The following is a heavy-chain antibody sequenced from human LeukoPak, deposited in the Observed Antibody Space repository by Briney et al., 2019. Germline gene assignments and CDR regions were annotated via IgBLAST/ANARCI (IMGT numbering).Heavy chain of an antibody. D-gene: IGHD6-19*01. CDR2: INHSGST. Sequence: SETLSLTCAVYGGSFSGYYWSWIRQPPGKGLEWIGEINHSGSTNYNPSLKSRVTILVDTSKNQFSLKLSSVTAADTAVYYCAKVYSSGWYPNWFDPWGQGTLVTVSS. V-gene: IGHV4-34*01. J-gene: IGHJ5*02. CDR1: GGSFSGYY. CDR3: AKVYSSGWYPNWFDP.